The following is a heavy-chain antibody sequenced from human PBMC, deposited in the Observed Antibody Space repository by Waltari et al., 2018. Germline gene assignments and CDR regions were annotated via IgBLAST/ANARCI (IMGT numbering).Heavy chain of an antibody. V-gene: IGHV3-74*01. CDR3: ARAPGDWRYQNY. CDR1: GFPLSTSW. J-gene: IGHJ4*02. CDR2: INSDGSST. Sequence: EVQLVESGGGLIQPGGSLRLSCAASGFPLSTSWIHWVRQAPGKGLVWVSHINSDGSSTTYADSVKGRFTISRDNAKNTVYLQMNNLRADDTGVYYCARAPGDWRYQNYWGLGTLVTVSS. D-gene: IGHD1-1*01.